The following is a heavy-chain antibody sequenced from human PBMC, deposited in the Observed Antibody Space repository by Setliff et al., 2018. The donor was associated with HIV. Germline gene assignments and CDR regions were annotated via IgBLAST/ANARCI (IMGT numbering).Heavy chain of an antibody. Sequence: GASVKVSCKASSNTFINDVFNWVRQAPGQGLEWMGWISVYNGKGNYAQKFQDRIAMTTDTSTSTVYMELRRLVSDDTAVYYCARRATTGDYHHFFDFWGQGTTVTVSS. CDR2: ISVYNGKG. V-gene: IGHV1-18*04. D-gene: IGHD4-17*01. CDR3: ARRATTGDYHHFFDF. CDR1: SNTFINDV. J-gene: IGHJ4*02.